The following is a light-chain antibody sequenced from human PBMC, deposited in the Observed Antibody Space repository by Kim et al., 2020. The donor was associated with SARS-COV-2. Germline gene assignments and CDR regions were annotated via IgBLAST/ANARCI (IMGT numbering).Light chain of an antibody. Sequence: LSLSQRDSATRPGSARKTVCSSCLAWYHQKPRQPPMHLISGTSTRATAIPDRFSCSGSLTDSTLTIRRLEPEDFAVYYCQQYGSSFGGGTKVDIK. CDR1: KTVCSSC. V-gene: IGKV3-20*01. CDR2: GTS. CDR3: QQYGSS. J-gene: IGKJ4*01.